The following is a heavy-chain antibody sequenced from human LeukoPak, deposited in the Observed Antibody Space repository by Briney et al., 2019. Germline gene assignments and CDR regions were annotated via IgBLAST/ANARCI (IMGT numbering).Heavy chain of an antibody. CDR2: ISSSGSTI. J-gene: IGHJ6*04. CDR1: GFTFSSYE. D-gene: IGHD3-10*02. V-gene: IGHV3-48*03. Sequence: GGSLRLSCAAFGFTFSSYEMNWVRQAPGKGLEWVSYISSSGSTIYYADSVKGRFTISRDNAKNTLYLQMNSLRAEDTAVYYCAELGITMIGGVWGKGTTVTISS. CDR3: AELGITMIGGV.